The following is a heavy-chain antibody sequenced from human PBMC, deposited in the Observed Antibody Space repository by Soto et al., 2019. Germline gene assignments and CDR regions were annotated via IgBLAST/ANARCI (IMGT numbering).Heavy chain of an antibody. CDR3: ARHADDIGVVVAAKGGYFDD. J-gene: IGHJ4*02. CDR2: IYYSGST. V-gene: IGHV4-59*08. Sequence: SETLSLTCTVSGGSISSYYWSWIRQPPGKGLEWIGYIYYSGSTNYNPSLKSRVTISVDTSKNQFSLKLSSVTAADTAVYYCARHADDIGVVVAAKGGYFDDWGQGTLVNVSS. D-gene: IGHD2-15*01. CDR1: GGSISSYY.